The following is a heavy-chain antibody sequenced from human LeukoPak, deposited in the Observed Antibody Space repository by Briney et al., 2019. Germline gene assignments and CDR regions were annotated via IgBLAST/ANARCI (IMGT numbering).Heavy chain of an antibody. CDR2: ISGSGANT. V-gene: IGHV3-23*01. CDR3: ANFEHFDY. Sequence: GESLRPSCAASGFTFSDYYMSWIRQGPGKGLEWVSGISGSGANTYYADSVKGRFTISRDNSKNTLYLQMNSLRAEDTAVYYCANFEHFDYWGQGTLVTVSS. J-gene: IGHJ4*02. CDR1: GFTFSDYY.